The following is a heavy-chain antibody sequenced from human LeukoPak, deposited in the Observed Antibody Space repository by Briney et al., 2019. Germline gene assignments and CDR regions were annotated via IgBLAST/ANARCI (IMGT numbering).Heavy chain of an antibody. CDR2: IYYSGST. V-gene: IGHV4-31*03. Sequence: SETLSFTCTVSGGSISSGGYYWSWIRQHPGKGLEWIGYIYYSGSTYYNPSLKSRVTISVDTSKNQFSLKLSSVTAADTAVYYCARGLKVLLWFGELFRGPFDYWGQGTLVTVSS. D-gene: IGHD3-10*01. J-gene: IGHJ4*02. CDR1: GGSISSGGYY. CDR3: ARGLKVLLWFGELFRGPFDY.